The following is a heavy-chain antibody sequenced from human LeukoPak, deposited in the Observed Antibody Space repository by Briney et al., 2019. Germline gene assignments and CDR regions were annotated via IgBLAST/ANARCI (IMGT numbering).Heavy chain of an antibody. CDR1: GFTFSSYA. V-gene: IGHV3-23*01. CDR3: ARDDTWIQLWLRPYYYYYGMDV. Sequence: GGSLRLSCAASGFTFSSYAMSWVRQAPGKGLEWVSAISGSGGSTYYADSVKGRFTISRDNAKNSLYLQMNSLRAEDTAVYYCARDDTWIQLWLRPYYYYYGMDVWGQGTTVTVSS. CDR2: ISGSGGST. J-gene: IGHJ6*02. D-gene: IGHD5-18*01.